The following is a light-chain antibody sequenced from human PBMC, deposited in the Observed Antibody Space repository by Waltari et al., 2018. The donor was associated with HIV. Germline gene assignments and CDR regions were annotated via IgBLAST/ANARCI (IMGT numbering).Light chain of an antibody. Sequence: QSVMTQPPSASGTPGQSVTISCTGSISNIGNNPVNCYQQLPGTAPKLLLYTNNQRPSGVPDRFSGSRSGTSASLAISGLQSEDEADYYCAAWDDSLSGVVFGGGTKLTVL. CDR1: ISNIGNNP. J-gene: IGLJ2*01. CDR3: AAWDDSLSGVV. CDR2: TNN. V-gene: IGLV1-44*01.